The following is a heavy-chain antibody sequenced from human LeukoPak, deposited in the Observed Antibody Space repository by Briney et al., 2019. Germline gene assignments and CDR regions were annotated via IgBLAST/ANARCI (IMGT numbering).Heavy chain of an antibody. CDR2: IKPDGSGR. Sequence: GGSLRLSCAASGFAFSSYWMTWVRQAPGKGLEWVANIKPDGSGRNYVDSVKGRFTISRDNAKNSLYLQMRGLRVEDTAVYYCSSQPAVLDLDCWGQGALVTVSS. CDR1: GFAFSSYW. V-gene: IGHV3-7*01. D-gene: IGHD2/OR15-2a*01. J-gene: IGHJ4*02. CDR3: SSQPAVLDLDC.